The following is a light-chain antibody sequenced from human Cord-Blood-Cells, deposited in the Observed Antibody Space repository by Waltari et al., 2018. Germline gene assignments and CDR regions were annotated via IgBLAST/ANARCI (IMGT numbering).Light chain of an antibody. CDR3: QQYNNWRLT. CDR1: QSVSSN. CDR2: GAS. V-gene: IGKV3-15*01. Sequence: EIVMTQSPATLSVSPGERATLSCRASQSVSSNLAWYQQKPGQAPRLLIYGASTRGTGIPARFSGSGSGTEFTLTISSLQSEDFAVYYCQQYNNWRLTFGGGTKVEIK. J-gene: IGKJ4*01.